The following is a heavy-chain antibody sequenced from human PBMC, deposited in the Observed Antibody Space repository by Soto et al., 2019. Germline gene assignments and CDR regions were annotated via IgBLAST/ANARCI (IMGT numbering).Heavy chain of an antibody. V-gene: IGHV3-64D*08. CDR1: GFTFSSYA. Sequence: GGSLRLSCSASGFTFSSYAMHWVRQAPGKGLEYVSAISSNGGSTYYADSVKGRFTISRDNSKNTLYLQMSSLRAEDTAVYYCVKDGSSSWEPFSYYYYGMDVWGQGTTVTVSS. CDR2: ISSNGGST. CDR3: VKDGSSSWEPFSYYYYGMDV. J-gene: IGHJ6*02. D-gene: IGHD6-13*01.